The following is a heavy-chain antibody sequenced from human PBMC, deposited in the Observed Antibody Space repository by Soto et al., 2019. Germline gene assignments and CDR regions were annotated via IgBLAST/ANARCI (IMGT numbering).Heavy chain of an antibody. CDR3: ARRTPYYDILTGSSNYYYYMDV. J-gene: IGHJ6*03. CDR2: ISGSGGST. Sequence: PGGSLRLSCAASGFTFSSYAMSWVRQAPGKGLEWVSAISGSGGSTYYADSVKGRFTISRDNSKNTLYLQMNSLRAEDTAVYYCARRTPYYDILTGSSNYYYYMDVRGKGTTVTVSS. V-gene: IGHV3-23*01. D-gene: IGHD3-9*01. CDR1: GFTFSSYA.